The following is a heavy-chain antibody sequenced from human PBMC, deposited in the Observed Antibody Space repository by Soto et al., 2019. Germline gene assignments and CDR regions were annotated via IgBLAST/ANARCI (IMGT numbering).Heavy chain of an antibody. V-gene: IGHV1-18*01. D-gene: IGHD2-15*01. Sequence: QVQLVQSGAEVKKPGASVKVSCKASGYTFNNYGISWVRQAPGQGLEWMGWIGPYNGNTDHAQNFQGRVTMTTDTTTNTASMELRSLRCDDTALYYCARCYFSVGSCYTCWHFDLWGRGTLFTVSS. J-gene: IGHJ2*01. CDR1: GYTFNNYG. CDR2: IGPYNGNT. CDR3: ARCYFSVGSCYTCWHFDL.